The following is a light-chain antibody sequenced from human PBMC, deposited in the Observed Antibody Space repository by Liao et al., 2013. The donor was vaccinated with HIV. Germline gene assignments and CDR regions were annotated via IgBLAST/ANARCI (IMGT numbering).Light chain of an antibody. CDR2: YDS. V-gene: IGLV3-21*01. CDR3: QVWDKSSNHPV. Sequence: SYELTQPPSVSVAPGKTASITCGGNNIGSKSVHWYQQKPGQAPVLVIYYDSDRPSGIPDRFSGSNSGNTATLNISTVEAGDEADYYCQVWDKSSNHPVFGGGTKLTVL. CDR1: NIGSKS. J-gene: IGLJ3*02.